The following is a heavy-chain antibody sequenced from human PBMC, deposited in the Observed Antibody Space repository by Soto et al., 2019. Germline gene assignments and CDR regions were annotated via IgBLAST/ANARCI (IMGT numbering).Heavy chain of an antibody. J-gene: IGHJ6*02. CDR3: ARVFLGRTTYYYGSGNNNGLDV. CDR1: GGSVSSGSYY. D-gene: IGHD3-10*01. Sequence: QVQLQESGPGLVKPSETLSLTCTVSGGSVSSGSYYWTWIRQPPGKGLEWIGFVYYSGITSYNTPHKSRVTISIVTSKNQFSLKLSFVTAADTAVYYCARVFLGRTTYYYGSGNNNGLDVWGQGTTVTVSS. V-gene: IGHV4-61*01. CDR2: VYYSGIT.